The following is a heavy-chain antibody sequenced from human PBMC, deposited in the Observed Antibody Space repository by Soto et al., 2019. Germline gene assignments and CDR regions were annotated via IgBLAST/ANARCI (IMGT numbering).Heavy chain of an antibody. Sequence: GGSLRLSCAASGFTFSSYGMHWVRQAPGKGLEWVAVIWYDGSNKYYADSVKGRFTISRDNSKNTLYLQMNSLRAEDTAVYYCARAPHYYGSGSCMDVWGKGSTVTVSS. CDR2: IWYDGSNK. V-gene: IGHV3-33*01. J-gene: IGHJ6*03. CDR1: GFTFSSYG. D-gene: IGHD3-10*01. CDR3: ARAPHYYGSGSCMDV.